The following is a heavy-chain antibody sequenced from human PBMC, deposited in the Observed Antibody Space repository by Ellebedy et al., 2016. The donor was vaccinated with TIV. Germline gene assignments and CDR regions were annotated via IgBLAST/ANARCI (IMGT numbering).Heavy chain of an antibody. CDR2: ISGSGGST. V-gene: IGHV3-23*01. CDR1: GFTFNSYA. Sequence: GESLKISCAASGFTFNSYAMSWVRQAPGKGLEWVSGISGSGGSTYYADSVKGRFNIPRDNSKNTLYLQMNSLRGEDTSVYYCAKRVTMVREVITYYHYAMDVWGQGTTVTVSS. J-gene: IGHJ6*02. D-gene: IGHD3-10*01. CDR3: AKRVTMVREVITYYHYAMDV.